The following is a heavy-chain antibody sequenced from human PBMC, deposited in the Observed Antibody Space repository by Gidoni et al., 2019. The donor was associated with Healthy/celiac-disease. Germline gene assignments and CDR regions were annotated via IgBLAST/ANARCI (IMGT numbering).Heavy chain of an antibody. Sequence: QVQLQQWGAGLLKPSETLSLTCAVSGGSFSGYYWSWRRQPPGKGLEWIGEINHSGSTNYNPSLKSRVTISVDTSKNQFSLKLSSVTAADTAVYYCARGHLGMRSRYCSGGSCPSFDYWGQGTLVTVSS. V-gene: IGHV4-34*01. CDR2: INHSGST. CDR3: ARGHLGMRSRYCSGGSCPSFDY. D-gene: IGHD2-15*01. J-gene: IGHJ4*02. CDR1: GGSFSGYY.